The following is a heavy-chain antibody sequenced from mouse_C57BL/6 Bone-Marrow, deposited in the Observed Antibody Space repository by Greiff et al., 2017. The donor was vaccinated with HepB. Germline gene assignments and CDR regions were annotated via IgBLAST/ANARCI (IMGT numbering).Heavy chain of an antibody. D-gene: IGHD1-1*01. J-gene: IGHJ3*01. CDR1: GYTFTDYY. Sequence: QVQLQQSGPELVKPGASVKISCKASGYTFTDYYINWVKQRPGQGLEWIGWIFPGSGSTYYNEKFKGKATLTVDKSSSTAYMLLSSLTSEDSAVYFCARGPPFITTVVEGFAYWGQGTLVTVSA. CDR2: IFPGSGST. V-gene: IGHV1-75*01. CDR3: ARGPPFITTVVEGFAY.